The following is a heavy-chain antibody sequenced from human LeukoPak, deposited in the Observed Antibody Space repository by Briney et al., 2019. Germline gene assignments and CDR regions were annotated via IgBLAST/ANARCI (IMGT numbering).Heavy chain of an antibody. CDR1: GGSISSYY. Sequence: SETLSLTCTVSGGSISSYYWSWIRQPAGKGLEWIGRIYTSGTTHYNPSLKSRVTMSVDTSKNQFSLKLSSVTAADTAVYYCARLSTVTSAFDYWGQGTLVTVSS. J-gene: IGHJ4*02. D-gene: IGHD4-17*01. CDR2: IYTSGTT. V-gene: IGHV4-4*07. CDR3: ARLSTVTSAFDY.